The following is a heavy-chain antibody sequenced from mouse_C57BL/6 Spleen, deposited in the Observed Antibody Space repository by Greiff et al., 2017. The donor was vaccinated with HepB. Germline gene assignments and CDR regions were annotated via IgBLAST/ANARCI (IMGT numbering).Heavy chain of an antibody. V-gene: IGHV1-54*01. Sequence: QVQLQQSGAELVRPGTSVKVSCKASGYAFTNYLIEWVKQRPGQGLEWIGVINPGSGGTNYNEKFKGKATLTADKSSSTAYMQLSSLTSEDSAVYFCARDPTVVAGELMDYWGQGTSVTVSS. D-gene: IGHD1-1*01. CDR3: ARDPTVVAGELMDY. J-gene: IGHJ4*01. CDR2: INPGSGGT. CDR1: GYAFTNYL.